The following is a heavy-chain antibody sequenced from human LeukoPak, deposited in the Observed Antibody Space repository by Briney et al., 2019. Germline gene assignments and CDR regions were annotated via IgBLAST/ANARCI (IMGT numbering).Heavy chain of an antibody. CDR3: AKINGPILTGKLDC. V-gene: IGHV3-23*01. CDR2: ISGSGEST. J-gene: IGHJ4*02. D-gene: IGHD3-9*01. Sequence: PGGSLRLSCAASGFAFSSQAMTWVRQAPGERLEWVSTISGSGESTYYTDSLKGRFTISRDNSKNTVFLHMNSLRAEDTAVYYCAKINGPILTGKLDCWGQGTLVTVSS. CDR1: GFAFSSQA.